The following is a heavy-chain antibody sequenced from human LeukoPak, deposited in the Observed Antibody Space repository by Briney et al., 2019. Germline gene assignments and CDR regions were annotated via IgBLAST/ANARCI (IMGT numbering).Heavy chain of an antibody. CDR2: IYYSGGT. D-gene: IGHD3-22*01. V-gene: IGHV4-30-4*01. Sequence: SETLSLTCTVSGGSINSGGYYWNWIRQPPGKGLEWVGYIYYSGGTYYNPSLKSRVTISVDKSKNQFSLKLPSVTAADTAVYYCARADDGSGLEIYYWGQGILVTVSS. J-gene: IGHJ4*02. CDR3: ARADDGSGLEIYY. CDR1: GGSINSGGYY.